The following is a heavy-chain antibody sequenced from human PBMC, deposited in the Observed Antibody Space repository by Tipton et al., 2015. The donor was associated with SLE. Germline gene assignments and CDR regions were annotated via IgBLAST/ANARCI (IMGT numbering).Heavy chain of an antibody. CDR1: GGSFSGYY. CDR2: INHSGST. CDR3: ARNEQWLVLPDAFDI. J-gene: IGHJ3*02. Sequence: TLSLTCAVYGGSFSGYYWSWIRQPPGKGLEWIGEINHSGSTNYNPSLKSRVTISVDTSKNQFSLNLTSVTAADTAVYYCARNEQWLVLPDAFDIWGQGTMVTASS. V-gene: IGHV4-34*01. D-gene: IGHD6-19*01.